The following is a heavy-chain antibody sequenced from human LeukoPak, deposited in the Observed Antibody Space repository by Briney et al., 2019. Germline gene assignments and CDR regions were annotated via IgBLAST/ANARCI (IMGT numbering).Heavy chain of an antibody. J-gene: IGHJ3*02. Sequence: PSETLSLTCTVSGYSISSGYYWGWIRQPPGKGLEWIGSIYHSGSTYYNPSLKSRVTISVDTSKNQFSPKLSSVTAADTAVYCCARPGRYCSSTSCIGAFDIWGQGTMVTVSS. V-gene: IGHV4-38-2*02. CDR1: GYSISSGYY. CDR3: ARPGRYCSSTSCIGAFDI. D-gene: IGHD2-2*01. CDR2: IYHSGST.